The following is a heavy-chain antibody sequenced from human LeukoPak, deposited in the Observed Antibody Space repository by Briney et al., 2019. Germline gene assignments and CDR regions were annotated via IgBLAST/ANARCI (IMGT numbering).Heavy chain of an antibody. V-gene: IGHV3-11*04. Sequence: GGSLRLPCAASGFTFSDYYMSWIRQAPGKGLEWVSYISSSGSTIYYADSVKGRFTISRDNAKNSLYLQMNSLGAEDTAVYYCARDRGTTADPNWFDPWGQGTLVTVSS. CDR3: ARDRGTTADPNWFDP. D-gene: IGHD4-11*01. CDR2: ISSSGSTI. J-gene: IGHJ5*02. CDR1: GFTFSDYY.